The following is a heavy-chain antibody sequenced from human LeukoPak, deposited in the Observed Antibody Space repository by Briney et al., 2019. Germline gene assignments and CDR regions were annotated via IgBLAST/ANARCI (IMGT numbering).Heavy chain of an antibody. D-gene: IGHD2-21*02. V-gene: IGHV1-2*02. J-gene: IGHJ5*02. CDR3: ARLVVVVTAPPGNWFDP. Sequence: ASVKVSCKGFGYTFTRHYMHWVRQAPGQGLEWMGWVNPNSGGTNYAQKFQGRVTMTRDTSISTAYMELSRLRSDDTAVYYCARLVVVVTAPPGNWFDPWGQGTLVTVSS. CDR1: GYTFTRHY. CDR2: VNPNSGGT.